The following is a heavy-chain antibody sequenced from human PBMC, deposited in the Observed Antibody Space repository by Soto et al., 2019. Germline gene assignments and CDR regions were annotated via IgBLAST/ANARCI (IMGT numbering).Heavy chain of an antibody. Sequence: SVKVSCKASGYTFTSYYMHWLRQAPGQGLEWMGIINPSGGSTSYAQKFQGRVTMTRDTSTSTVYMELSSLRSEDTAVYYCARANLSPTNGDLRDVPWYYMDVWGKGTTVTVSS. CDR2: INPSGGST. CDR1: GYTFTSYY. CDR3: ARANLSPTNGDLRDVPWYYMDV. V-gene: IGHV1-46*03. D-gene: IGHD4-17*01. J-gene: IGHJ6*03.